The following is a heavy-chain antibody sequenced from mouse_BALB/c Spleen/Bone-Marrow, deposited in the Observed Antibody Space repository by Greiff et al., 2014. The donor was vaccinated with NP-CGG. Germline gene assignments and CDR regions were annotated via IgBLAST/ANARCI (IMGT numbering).Heavy chain of an antibody. J-gene: IGHJ1*01. CDR1: GFNIKDTY. D-gene: IGHD2-14*01. CDR3: ASYRYGWYFDD. V-gene: IGHV14-3*02. Sequence: EVMLVESGAELVKPGASVKLSCTASGFNIKDTYLHWVKQRPEQGLDWIGRIDPAIFTKYDPKFQGKTPITADTSSNTAYLHLSSLTSEDTAVYYCASYRYGWYFDDWGAATTVTVSS. CDR2: IDPAIFT.